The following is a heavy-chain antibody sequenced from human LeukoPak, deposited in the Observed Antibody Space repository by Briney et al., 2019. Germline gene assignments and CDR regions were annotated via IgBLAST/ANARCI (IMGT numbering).Heavy chain of an antibody. Sequence: GGSLRLSCAASGFTFSSYSMNWVRQAPGKGLEWVSYISSSSSTIYYADSVKGRFTISRDNAKNSLYLQMNSLRAEDTAVYYCARDDLAAAGTYAFDIWGQGTMVTVSS. J-gene: IGHJ3*02. D-gene: IGHD6-13*01. CDR1: GFTFSSYS. V-gene: IGHV3-48*01. CDR3: ARDDLAAAGTYAFDI. CDR2: ISSSSSTI.